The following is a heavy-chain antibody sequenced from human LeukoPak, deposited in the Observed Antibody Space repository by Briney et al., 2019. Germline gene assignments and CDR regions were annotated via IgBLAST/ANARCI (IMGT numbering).Heavy chain of an antibody. J-gene: IGHJ4*02. Sequence: GASVKVSCKASGGTFSSYTISWVRHAPGQGLEWMGRIIPILGIANYAQKFQGRVTITADKSTSTAYMELSSLRSEDTAVYYCARSLVTGTAQLELDYWGQGTLVTVSS. CDR2: IIPILGIA. CDR3: ARSLVTGTAQLELDY. D-gene: IGHD1-1*01. V-gene: IGHV1-69*02. CDR1: GGTFSSYT.